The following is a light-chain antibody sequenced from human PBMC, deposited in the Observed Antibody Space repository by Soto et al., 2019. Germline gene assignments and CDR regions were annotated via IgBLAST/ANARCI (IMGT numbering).Light chain of an antibody. CDR1: QSVSSD. Sequence: EIVLTQSPATLCLSTGESATISCRASQSVSSDLAWYQQKPGQAPRRLIYGASTRATGIPARFSGSGSGTEFTLIISSLQAEDFAVYVCQQYNNWPWTVGQGTKVDI. V-gene: IGKV3-15*01. J-gene: IGKJ1*01. CDR3: QQYNNWPWT. CDR2: GAS.